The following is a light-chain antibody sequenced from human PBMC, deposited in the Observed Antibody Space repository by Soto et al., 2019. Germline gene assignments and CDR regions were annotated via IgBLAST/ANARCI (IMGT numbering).Light chain of an antibody. CDR3: QQWT. Sequence: EIVLTQSPGTLSLSPEERATLSCRASQSVSSSYLAWYQQKPGQAPRLLIYGASSRATGVPDRFSGSGSGTDFTLTISRLEPEDFAVDYWQQWTFGQGNTV. J-gene: IGKJ1*01. CDR1: QSVSSSY. V-gene: IGKV3-20*01. CDR2: GAS.